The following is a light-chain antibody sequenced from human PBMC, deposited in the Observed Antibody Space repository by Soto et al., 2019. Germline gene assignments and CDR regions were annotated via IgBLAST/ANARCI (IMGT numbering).Light chain of an antibody. CDR2: GVN. V-gene: IGLV2-14*01. CDR3: SSYTSTNTWV. CDR1: SSDVGSHNF. Sequence: QSALTQPASVSGSPGQSITISCTGPSSDVGSHNFVSWHQQHPGRAPKFMMYGVNNRPSGVSNRFSGSKSGNTASLTISGIQAEDEADYYFSSYTSTNTWVFGGGTKLTVL. J-gene: IGLJ3*02.